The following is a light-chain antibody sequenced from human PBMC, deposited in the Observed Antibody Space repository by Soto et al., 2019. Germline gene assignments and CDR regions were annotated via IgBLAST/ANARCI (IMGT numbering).Light chain of an antibody. CDR2: KTS. CDR3: QHYNTYSQT. Sequence: IQMTQSPSTLSASVVDRFTITFRASQSISTWLAWYQQKPGKAPKLLIYKTSTLESGVPSRFSGSGSGTEFTLTISSLQPDDFATYYCQHYNTYSQTFGQGTKVDIK. J-gene: IGKJ1*01. V-gene: IGKV1-5*03. CDR1: QSISTW.